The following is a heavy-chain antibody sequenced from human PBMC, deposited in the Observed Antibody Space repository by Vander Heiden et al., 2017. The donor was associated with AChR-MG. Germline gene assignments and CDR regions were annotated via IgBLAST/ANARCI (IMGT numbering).Heavy chain of an antibody. D-gene: IGHD3-3*01. CDR2: IYPGDSDT. J-gene: IGHJ4*02. Sequence: EVQLVQSGAEVKKSGESLKISCEGFGYTFSSYWVGWVRQLPGKGLEWMGVIYPGDSDTRYSPSFQGRVTISVDKSMTTTYLQWSSLQASDSGTYYCARRLTYYESPNPYQFYYFDYWGPGTVVTVSS. CDR3: ARRLTYYESPNPYQFYYFDY. V-gene: IGHV5-51*01. CDR1: GYTFSSYW.